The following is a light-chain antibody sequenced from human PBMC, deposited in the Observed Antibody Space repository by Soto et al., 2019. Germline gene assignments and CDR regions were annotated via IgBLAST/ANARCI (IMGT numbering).Light chain of an antibody. J-gene: IGLJ2*01. CDR2: DNN. CDR3: GTWDDSLSAGV. Sequence: QSVLTQPPSVSAAPGQKVTISCSGSSSNIGNNYVSWYQQFPGTAPKLLIYDNNKRPSGIPDRFSGSKSDTSATLGITGLQTGDEADYYCGTWDDSLSAGVFGGGTKLTVL. CDR1: SSNIGNNY. V-gene: IGLV1-51*01.